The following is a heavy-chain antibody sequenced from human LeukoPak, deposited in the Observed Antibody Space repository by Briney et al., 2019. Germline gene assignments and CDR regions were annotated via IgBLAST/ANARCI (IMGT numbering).Heavy chain of an antibody. CDR2: ISWNSDSA. Sequence: PGRSLRLSCAASGFTFDDYAMHWVRQAPGKGLEWVSGISWNSDSAGYVDSVKGRFTISRDNAKNSPYLQMNSLRTEDTALYYCAKDLGAGEPYYYGMDVWGQGTTVTVSS. J-gene: IGHJ6*02. CDR3: AKDLGAGEPYYYGMDV. D-gene: IGHD1-14*01. V-gene: IGHV3-9*01. CDR1: GFTFDDYA.